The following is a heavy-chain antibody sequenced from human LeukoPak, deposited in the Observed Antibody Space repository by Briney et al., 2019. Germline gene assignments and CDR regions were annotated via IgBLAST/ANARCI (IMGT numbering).Heavy chain of an antibody. CDR3: ARYFED. J-gene: IGHJ4*02. CDR2: IFYSGST. CDR1: GGSISSSDQY. Sequence: SETLSLTCTVSGGSISSSDQYWRWIRQPPGKGLEWIGYIFYSGSTSYNPSLKSRATISVDTSKNQFSLKLSSVTAADTAVYYCARYFEDWGQGTLVTVSS. V-gene: IGHV4-30-4*01.